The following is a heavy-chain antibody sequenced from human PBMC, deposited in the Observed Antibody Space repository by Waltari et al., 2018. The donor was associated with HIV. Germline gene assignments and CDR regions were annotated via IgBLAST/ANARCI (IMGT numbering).Heavy chain of an antibody. J-gene: IGHJ4*02. CDR2: NKMKTDGGKR. D-gene: IGHD3-16*01. CDR3: TTEGDLYFDY. V-gene: IGHV3-15*01. Sequence: EVQLVESGGGLVKPGGSLRLSCAASGFTFSNDWMSWVRQAPVKGGEWVGRNKMKTDGGKRDYAAPVKGRFTISRDDSKNTLYLQMNSLKTEDTAVYYCTTEGDLYFDYWGQGTLVTVSS. CDR1: GFTFSNDW.